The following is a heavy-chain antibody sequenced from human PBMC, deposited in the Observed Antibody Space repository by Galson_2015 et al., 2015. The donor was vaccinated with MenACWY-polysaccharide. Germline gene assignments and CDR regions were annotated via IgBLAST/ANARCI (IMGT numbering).Heavy chain of an antibody. V-gene: IGHV4-4*07. D-gene: IGHD2-2*01. CDR3: AKWGDCSSTTCFSHWFDP. J-gene: IGHJ5*02. CDR2: IHSTGTT. Sequence: SETLSLTCTVSGGSISSSYWAWIRRPAGKGLEFIGRIHSTGTTHYNPSLMGRVTMSVDTSKNQFSLMLTSVTAADTAVYYCAKWGDCSSTTCFSHWFDPWGQGTLVTVSS. CDR1: GGSISSSY.